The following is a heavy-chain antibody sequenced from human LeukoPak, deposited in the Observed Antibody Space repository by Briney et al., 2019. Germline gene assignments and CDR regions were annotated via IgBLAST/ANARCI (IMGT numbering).Heavy chain of an antibody. D-gene: IGHD3-10*01. CDR2: IYPGDSDT. Sequence: GASLQISCKGSGYIFTSYWIGWVRPVPGKGLEWMGIIYPGDSDTRYSPSFQGQVTISADKSISTAYLQWSSLKASDTAMYYCARRAGDYNWFDPWGQGTLVTVSS. CDR1: GYIFTSYW. V-gene: IGHV5-51*01. J-gene: IGHJ5*02. CDR3: ARRAGDYNWFDP.